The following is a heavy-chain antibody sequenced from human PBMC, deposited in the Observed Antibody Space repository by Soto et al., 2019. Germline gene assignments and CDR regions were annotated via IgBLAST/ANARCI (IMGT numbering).Heavy chain of an antibody. CDR3: ARAVDIVATIKGGLDY. V-gene: IGHV1-18*01. Sequence: GASVKVSCKASGYTFTSYGISWVRQAPGQGLEWMGWISAYNGNTNYAQKLQGRVTMTTDTSTSTAYMELRSLRSDDTAVYYCARAVDIVATIKGGLDYWGQGTRVTVSS. CDR1: GYTFTSYG. CDR2: ISAYNGNT. J-gene: IGHJ4*02. D-gene: IGHD5-12*01.